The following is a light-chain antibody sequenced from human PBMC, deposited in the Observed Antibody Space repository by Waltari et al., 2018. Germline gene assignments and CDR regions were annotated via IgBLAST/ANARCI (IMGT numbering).Light chain of an antibody. V-gene: IGLV3-10*01. J-gene: IGLJ1*01. CDR3: YSSDVTGLRV. CDR1: ELPRQH. CDR2: EDT. Sequence: SSELTQTPSPSVSPGQADRLTCSGHELPRQHAYWFQQKSGQAPRLVLYEDTKRPSGIPDIFSGSSSGTVATLTIAGAQVDDEADYCCYSSDVTGLRVFGGGTSVVVL.